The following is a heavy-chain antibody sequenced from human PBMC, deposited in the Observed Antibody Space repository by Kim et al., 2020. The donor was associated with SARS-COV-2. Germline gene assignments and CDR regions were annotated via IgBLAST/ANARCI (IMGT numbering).Heavy chain of an antibody. V-gene: IGHV3-9*01. CDR1: GFTFGDYA. CDR2: INWNGDTI. D-gene: IGHD3-3*01. J-gene: IGHJ6*02. Sequence: GGSLRLSCAASGFTFGDYAMHWVRQAPGKGLEWVSGINWNGDTIVYGDSVKGRFTISRDNAQNSLYLQMNSLRTEDTALYYCAKGCQVDPLTSYDFWSGYYRRLWYHGMDVWGQGTTVTVSS. CDR3: AKGCQVDPLTSYDFWSGYYRRLWYHGMDV.